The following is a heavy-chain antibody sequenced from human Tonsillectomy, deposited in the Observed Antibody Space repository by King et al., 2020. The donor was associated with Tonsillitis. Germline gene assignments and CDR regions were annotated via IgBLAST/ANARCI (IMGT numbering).Heavy chain of an antibody. Sequence: QLVQSGPEVKKPGASVKVSCKASGYPFVSHGISWVRQAPGQGLEWMGWISAYNGNTNYAQKFQGRLTVTTDTSTNTVDMELRSRTSDDTAVYFCAREARMAAADYWGQGTLVTVSS. CDR2: ISAYNGNT. CDR3: AREARMAAADY. J-gene: IGHJ4*02. D-gene: IGHD6-6*01. CDR1: GYPFVSHG. V-gene: IGHV1-18*01.